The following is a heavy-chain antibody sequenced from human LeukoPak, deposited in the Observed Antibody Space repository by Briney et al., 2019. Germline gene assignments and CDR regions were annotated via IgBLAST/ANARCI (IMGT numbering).Heavy chain of an antibody. CDR1: GRSISSCSYY. D-gene: IGHD3-3*01. CDR3: ARDFRDGYYSSFDY. CDR2: FYYSRST. J-gene: IGHJ4*02. V-gene: IGHV4-39*02. Sequence: SETLSLPCTVSGRSISSCSYYWAWIRQPPGKGLECNWCFYYSRSTHYNPYVQSRVTLSVDTSNTLSSLKLSSVTAADTAVYYCARDFRDGYYSSFDYWGQGTLVTVSS.